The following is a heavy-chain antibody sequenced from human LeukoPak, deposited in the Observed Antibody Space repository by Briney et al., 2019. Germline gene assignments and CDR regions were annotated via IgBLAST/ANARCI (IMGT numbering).Heavy chain of an antibody. CDR1: GFTFSSYA. CDR2: ISYDGSNK. J-gene: IGHJ4*02. CDR3: ARLGIAAGGAYYFDY. V-gene: IGHV3-30*04. Sequence: PGGSLRLSCAASGFTFSSYAMHWVRQAPGKGLEWVAVISYDGSNKYYADSVKGRFTISRDNSKNTLYLQMNSLRAEDTAVYYCARLGIAAGGAYYFDYWGQGTLVTVSS. D-gene: IGHD6-13*01.